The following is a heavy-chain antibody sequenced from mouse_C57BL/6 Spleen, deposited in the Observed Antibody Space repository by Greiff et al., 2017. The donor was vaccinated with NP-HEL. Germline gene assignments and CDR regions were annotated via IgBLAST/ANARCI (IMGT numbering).Heavy chain of an antibody. V-gene: IGHV1-78*01. CDR2: IYPRDGST. J-gene: IGHJ2*01. D-gene: IGHD2-14*01. Sequence: QVQRQQSDAELVKPGASVKISCNVPCHTCPPHPPPWLQPRPPPGLEWIGYIYPRDGSTKYNEKFKGKATLTADKSSSTAYMQLNSLTSEDSAVYFCAVGPYYFDYWGQGTTLTVSS. CDR3: AVGPYYFDY. CDR1: CHTCPPHP.